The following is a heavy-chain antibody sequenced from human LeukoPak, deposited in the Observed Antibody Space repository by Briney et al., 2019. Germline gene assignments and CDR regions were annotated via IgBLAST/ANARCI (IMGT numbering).Heavy chain of an antibody. J-gene: IGHJ3*02. CDR1: GDSVSSNTAA. CDR3: ARGAAGAFDI. CDR2: TYYRSKWYN. V-gene: IGHV6-1*01. Sequence: SQTLSLTCAISGDSVSSNTAAWSWIRQSPSRGLEWLGRTYYRSKWYNDYTVSVKSRITVNPDTSKNQFSLQLNSVTPEDTAVYFCARGAAGAFDIWGQGTMVTVSS. D-gene: IGHD2-15*01.